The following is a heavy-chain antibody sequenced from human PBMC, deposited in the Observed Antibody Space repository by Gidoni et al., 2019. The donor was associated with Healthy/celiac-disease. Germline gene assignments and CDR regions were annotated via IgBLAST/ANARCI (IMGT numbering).Heavy chain of an antibody. CDR3: ASVDGSNSREDY. J-gene: IGHJ4*02. Sequence: QVQLQESGPGLVKPSQTLSLPCPVSGGSISSGDYYWSWIRQPPGKGLEWIGYIYYSGSTYYNPSLKSRVTISVDTSKNQFSLKLSAVTAADSAVYYCASVDGSNSREDYWGQGTLVTVSS. V-gene: IGHV4-30-4*01. CDR2: IYYSGST. CDR1: GGSISSGDYY. D-gene: IGHD4-4*01.